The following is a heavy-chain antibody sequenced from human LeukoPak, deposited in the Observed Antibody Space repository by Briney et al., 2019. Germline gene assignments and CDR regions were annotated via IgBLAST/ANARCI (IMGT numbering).Heavy chain of an antibody. J-gene: IGHJ4*02. CDR3: ARDHATIGRYDY. Sequence: ASVKVTCKASGYTFSNYYMHWVRQAPGQGLEWMGTINPSGGRTTYAQKFQGRVTMTRDTSTRTVYMELRNLRSEDTAVYYCARDHATIGRYDYWGQGTLVTVSS. CDR1: GYTFSNYY. D-gene: IGHD3-9*01. V-gene: IGHV1-46*01. CDR2: INPSGGRT.